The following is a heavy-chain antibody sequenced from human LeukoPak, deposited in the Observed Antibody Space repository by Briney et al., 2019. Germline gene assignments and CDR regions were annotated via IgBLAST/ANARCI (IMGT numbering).Heavy chain of an antibody. J-gene: IGHJ6*03. CDR2: IYPSGST. CDR3: ARMGGDCGGDCYHYYLMDV. V-gene: IGHV4-4*07. CDR1: GGSIINCY. D-gene: IGHD2-21*02. Sequence: PSETLSLTCSVSGGSIINCYWIWIGQPAGKGLEWIGRIYPSGSTNYNPSLKSRVTISGDKSKNQFSLKMSSVTAADTAVYYCARMGGDCGGDCYHYYLMDVWGKGTTVTVSS.